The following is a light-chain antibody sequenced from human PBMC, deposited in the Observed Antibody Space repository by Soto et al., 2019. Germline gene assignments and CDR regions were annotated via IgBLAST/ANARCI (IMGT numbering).Light chain of an antibody. V-gene: IGKV1-5*01. J-gene: IGKJ1*01. CDR1: QGISTY. CDR3: QQYNHYVWT. Sequence: DSQATQSPPTLSATVEDRVTITCRASQGISTYLNWYQQKPGKAPKLLIYEASSLESGVPSRFSGSGSGTEFTLTISSLQPDDFATYYCQQYNHYVWTFAQGTKVDI. CDR2: EAS.